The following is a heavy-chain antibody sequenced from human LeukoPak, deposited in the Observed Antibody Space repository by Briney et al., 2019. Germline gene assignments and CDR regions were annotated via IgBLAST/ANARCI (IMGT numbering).Heavy chain of an antibody. Sequence: SETLSLTCTVSGGPINRYYWSWIRQPPGKDLEWIGYIYYSGATNYNPSLKSRVTISVDTSKNQFSLKVTSVTAADTAVYYCARRYGDYYYFDYWGQGTLVTVSS. D-gene: IGHD4-17*01. CDR1: GGPINRYY. CDR3: ARRYGDYYYFDY. J-gene: IGHJ4*02. V-gene: IGHV4-59*01. CDR2: IYYSGAT.